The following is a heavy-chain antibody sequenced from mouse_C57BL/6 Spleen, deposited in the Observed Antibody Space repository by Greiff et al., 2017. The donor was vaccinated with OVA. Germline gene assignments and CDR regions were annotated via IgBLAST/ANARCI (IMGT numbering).Heavy chain of an antibody. CDR1: GFTFSSYA. CDR3: ASLYDYDMAWFAY. Sequence: EVMLVESGGGLVKPGGSLKLSCAASGFTFSSYAMSWVRQTPEKRLEWVATISDGGSYTYYPDNVKGRFTISRDNAKNNLYLQMSHLKSEDTAMYYCASLYDYDMAWFAYWGQGTLVTVSA. J-gene: IGHJ3*01. CDR2: ISDGGSYT. V-gene: IGHV5-4*03. D-gene: IGHD2-4*01.